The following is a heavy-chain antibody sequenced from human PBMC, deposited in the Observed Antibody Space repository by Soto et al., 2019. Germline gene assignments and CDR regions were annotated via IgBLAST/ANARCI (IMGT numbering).Heavy chain of an antibody. D-gene: IGHD2-15*01. Sequence: SKASRYTITSKSSSSVQQAHKLGLEWMGWISAYNGNTNYAQKLQGRVTMTTDTSTSTAYMELRSLRSDDTAVYYCARVTVVVVAATYAFDIWGQGTMVTVSS. V-gene: IGHV1-18*01. CDR3: ARVTVVVVAATYAFDI. CDR1: RYTITSKS. CDR2: ISAYNGNT. J-gene: IGHJ3*02.